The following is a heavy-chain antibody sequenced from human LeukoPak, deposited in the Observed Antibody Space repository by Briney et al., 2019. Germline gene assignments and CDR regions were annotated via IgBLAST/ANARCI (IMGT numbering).Heavy chain of an antibody. CDR1: GFTFDGYA. Sequence: GGSLRLSCAASGFTFDGYAMHWVRQAPGKGLVWVSRINGDGSSTSYADSVKDRVTISRDNAKNTLYLQMNSLRAEDTAVYYCARSRNGSFDYWGQGTLVTVSS. V-gene: IGHV3-74*01. CDR3: ARSRNGSFDY. D-gene: IGHD6-25*01. J-gene: IGHJ4*02. CDR2: INGDGSST.